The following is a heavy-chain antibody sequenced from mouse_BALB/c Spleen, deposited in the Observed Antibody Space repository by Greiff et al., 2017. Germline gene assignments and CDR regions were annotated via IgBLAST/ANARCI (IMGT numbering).Heavy chain of an antibody. J-gene: IGHJ2*01. CDR3: TRAAYYYGSSPDY. CDR2: INPSNGGT. CDR1: GYTFTSYY. Sequence: VQLQQSGAELVKPGASVKLSCKASGYTFTSYYMYWVKQRPGQGLEWIGEINPSNGGTNFNEKFKSKATLTVDKSSSTAYMQLSSLTSEDSAVYYCTRAAYYYGSSPDYWGQGTTLTVSS. V-gene: IGHV1S81*02. D-gene: IGHD1-1*01.